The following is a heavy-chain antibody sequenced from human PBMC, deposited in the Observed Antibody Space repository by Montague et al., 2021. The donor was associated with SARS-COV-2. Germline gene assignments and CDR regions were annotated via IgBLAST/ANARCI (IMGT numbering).Heavy chain of an antibody. V-gene: IGHV4-4*02. CDR3: ARRYCSSTSCPNWFDP. CDR1: GGSISSSNW. Sequence: SETLSLTCAVSGGSISSSNWWSWVRQPPGKGLEWIGEIYHSGSTSYNPSLKSRVTISVDKSKNQFSPKPSSVTAADTAVYYCARRYCSSTSCPNWFDPWGQGTLVTVSS. J-gene: IGHJ5*02. D-gene: IGHD2-2*01. CDR2: IYHSGST.